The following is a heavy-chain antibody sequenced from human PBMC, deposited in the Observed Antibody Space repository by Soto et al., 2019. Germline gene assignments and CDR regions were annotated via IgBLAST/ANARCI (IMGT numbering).Heavy chain of an antibody. J-gene: IGHJ4*02. CDR2: IGIGSSTK. D-gene: IGHD6-13*01. Sequence: GGSLRLSCAASGFTFRNYGMNWVRQAPGKGLEWVSYIGIGSSTKYYADSVKGRFTISRDNSKNTLYLQMNSLRAEDTAVYYCAKSTGGLAENIAAAYDFDYWGKGTLGTVAS. V-gene: IGHV3-48*01. CDR1: GFTFRNYG. CDR3: AKSTGGLAENIAAAYDFDY.